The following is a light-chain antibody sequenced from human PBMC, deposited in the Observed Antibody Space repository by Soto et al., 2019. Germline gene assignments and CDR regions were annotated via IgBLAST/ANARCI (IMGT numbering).Light chain of an antibody. CDR2: GAS. J-gene: IGKJ1*01. CDR3: QQYNNWPPWT. Sequence: EIVMTQSPATLSVSPGERATLSCRASQSVSSNLAWSQQKPGQAPRLLSYGASTRATGIPARFSGSGSGTEFTLTISSMQSEDFAFYYCQQYNNWPPWTFGQGTKVEIK. CDR1: QSVSSN. V-gene: IGKV3-15*01.